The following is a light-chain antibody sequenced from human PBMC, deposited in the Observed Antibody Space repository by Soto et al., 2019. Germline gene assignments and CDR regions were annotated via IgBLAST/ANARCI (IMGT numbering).Light chain of an antibody. V-gene: IGKV1-27*01. Sequence: DIQMTQSPSSLSASVGDRVTITCRASQGISNYLAWYQQKPGKVPKLLIYAASTLQSGVPSRFSGNGSGTDFTLTISSLQPEDVATYYCQKYNSAPQVTFGGGTKVEIK. CDR1: QGISNY. CDR2: AAS. J-gene: IGKJ4*01. CDR3: QKYNSAPQVT.